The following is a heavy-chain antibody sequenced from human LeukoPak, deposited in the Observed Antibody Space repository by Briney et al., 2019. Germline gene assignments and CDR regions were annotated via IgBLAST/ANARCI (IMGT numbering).Heavy chain of an antibody. V-gene: IGHV3-64*01. Sequence: PGGSLRLSCAASGFTFSSYAVHWVRQARGKGLEYVSAITSDGGRTYYANSVKGRFTISRDNSKNTLYLQMGSLRAEDMAVYYCARSRGLDVHYYYYMDVWGKGTTVTVSS. CDR2: ITSDGGRT. CDR1: GFTFSSYA. D-gene: IGHD3-10*01. CDR3: ARSRGLDVHYYYYMDV. J-gene: IGHJ6*03.